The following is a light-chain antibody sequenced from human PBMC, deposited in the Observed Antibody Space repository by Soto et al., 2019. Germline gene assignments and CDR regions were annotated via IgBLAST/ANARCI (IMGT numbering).Light chain of an antibody. CDR1: QVIRSA. CDR2: DAS. J-gene: IGKJ5*01. V-gene: IGKV1-13*02. CDR3: QQFHSSAIA. Sequence: ALQLTQTPSSLSASVGDRVSMTCRASQVIRSALAWYQQKPGNPPELLIYDASTLEVGVPSRFSGSGSGTHFTLTLSSVQPEDFATYYSQQFHSSAIAFGQGTRLEIK.